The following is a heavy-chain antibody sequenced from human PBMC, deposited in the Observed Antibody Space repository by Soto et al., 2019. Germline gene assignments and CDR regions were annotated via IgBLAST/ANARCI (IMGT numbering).Heavy chain of an antibody. Sequence: EVQLVESGGGLVKPGGSLRLSCAASGFTFSNAWMSWVRQAPGKGLEWVGRIKSKTDGGTTDYAAPVKGRFTISRDDSKNTRYLQMNSLKTEDTAVYSCTPIGDARTTGDYWGQGTLVTVSS. V-gene: IGHV3-15*01. CDR1: GFTFSNAW. CDR2: IKSKTDGGTT. D-gene: IGHD4-17*01. CDR3: TPIGDARTTGDY. J-gene: IGHJ4*02.